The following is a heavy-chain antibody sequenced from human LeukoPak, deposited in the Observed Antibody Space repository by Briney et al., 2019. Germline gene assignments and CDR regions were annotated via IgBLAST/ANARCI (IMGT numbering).Heavy chain of an antibody. D-gene: IGHD1-26*01. CDR2: IHYSGST. Sequence: SETLSLTCTVSGGSISNYYWSWIRQPPGKGLEWIGYIHYSGSTNYNPSLKSRLTISVDTSKNHFSLKLTSVTAADTAVYYCARQEGGFDPWGQGTLVTVSS. CDR3: ARQEGGFDP. V-gene: IGHV4-59*08. CDR1: GGSISNYY. J-gene: IGHJ5*02.